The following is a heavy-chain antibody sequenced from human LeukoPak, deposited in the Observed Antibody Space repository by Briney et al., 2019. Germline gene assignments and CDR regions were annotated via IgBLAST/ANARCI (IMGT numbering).Heavy chain of an antibody. J-gene: IGHJ5*02. V-gene: IGHV1-24*01. Sequence: GASVKVSCKVSGHILSELSVHWVRQAPGKGLEWMGGIDPEDGKAVFAQTFQDRLIMTEDTSTDTSYMELSSLRSDDTAVYYCTTAMGDGSGWLDPWGQGTLVTVSS. D-gene: IGHD3-10*01. CDR2: IDPEDGKA. CDR3: TTAMGDGSGWLDP. CDR1: GHILSELS.